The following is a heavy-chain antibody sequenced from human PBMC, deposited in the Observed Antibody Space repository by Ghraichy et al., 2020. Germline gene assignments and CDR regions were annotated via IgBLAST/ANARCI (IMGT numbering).Heavy chain of an antibody. Sequence: GGSLRLSCAASGFTFSSYSMNWVRQAPGKGLEWVSSISSSSSYIYYADSVKGRFTISRDNAKNSLYLQMNSLRAEDTAVYYCARGTWGSVVTTSFDYWGQGTLVTVSS. J-gene: IGHJ4*02. CDR2: ISSSSSYI. V-gene: IGHV3-21*01. D-gene: IGHD2-21*02. CDR1: GFTFSSYS. CDR3: ARGTWGSVVTTSFDY.